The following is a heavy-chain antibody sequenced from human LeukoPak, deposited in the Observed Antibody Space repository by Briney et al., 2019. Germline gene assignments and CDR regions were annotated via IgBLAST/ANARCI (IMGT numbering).Heavy chain of an antibody. V-gene: IGHV1-69*05. J-gene: IGHJ6*04. Sequence: GSAVKVSCKASAGAFSSYAISWVRQAPGQGLEWMGGIIPIFGTANYAQKFQGRVTITTDESTSTAYMELSSLRSEDTAVYYCARGRYYDFWSGYLPVDVWGKGTTVTVSS. D-gene: IGHD3-3*01. CDR1: AGAFSSYA. CDR2: IIPIFGTA. CDR3: ARGRYYDFWSGYLPVDV.